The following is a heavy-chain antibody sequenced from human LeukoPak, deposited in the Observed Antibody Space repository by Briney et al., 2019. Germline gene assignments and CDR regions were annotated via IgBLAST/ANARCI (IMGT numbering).Heavy chain of an antibody. CDR2: SGHSDGTT. V-gene: IGHV3-23*01. J-gene: IGHJ5*01. Sequence: GGSLRLSCAASGFTFSSYAMNWVRQAPGKGLEWVSSGHSDGTTYYADSVKGRFTVSRDNSNNTLSLQMNSLRAEDTAVYYCAKGSRIAARPTIWFDSWGQGTLVTVSS. CDR1: GFTFSSYA. CDR3: AKGSRIAARPTIWFDS. D-gene: IGHD6-6*01.